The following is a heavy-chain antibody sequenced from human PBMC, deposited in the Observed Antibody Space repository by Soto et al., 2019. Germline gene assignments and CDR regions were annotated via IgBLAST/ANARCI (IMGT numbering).Heavy chain of an antibody. CDR2: IYWNDDK. D-gene: IGHD2-8*02. CDR3: AHRVVNDYYYYYGMDV. CDR1: GFSLSTSGVG. V-gene: IGHV2-5*01. Sequence: SGPTLVNPTQTLTLTCTFSGFSLSTSGVGVGWIRQPPGRALEWLALIYWNDDKRYSPSLKSRLTITKDTSKNQVVLTMTNMDPVDTATYYCAHRVVNDYYYYYGMDVWGQGTTVTVSS. J-gene: IGHJ6*02.